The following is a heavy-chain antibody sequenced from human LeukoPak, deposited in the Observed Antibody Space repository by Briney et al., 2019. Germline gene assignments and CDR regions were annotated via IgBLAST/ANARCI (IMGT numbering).Heavy chain of an antibody. J-gene: IGHJ4*02. CDR3: ASSRKLIAVCPLDY. Sequence: ASVKVSCKASGYTFTGYYMHWVRQAPGQGLEWMGWINPNSGGTNYAQKFQGRVTMTRDTSISTAYMELRRLRSDDTAVYFCASSRKLIAVCPLDYWGQGTLVTVSS. CDR1: GYTFTGYY. CDR2: INPNSGGT. D-gene: IGHD6-6*01. V-gene: IGHV1-2*02.